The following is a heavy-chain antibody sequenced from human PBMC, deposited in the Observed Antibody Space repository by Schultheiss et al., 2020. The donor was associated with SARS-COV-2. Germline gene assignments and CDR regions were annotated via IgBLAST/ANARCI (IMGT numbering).Heavy chain of an antibody. Sequence: GGSLRLSCAASGFTFSSYSMNWVRQAPGKGLEWVSYISSSSSTIYYADSVKGRFTISRDNAKNSLYLQMNSLRAEDTAVYYCARCSFYDSSGYYDYWGQGTLVTVSS. V-gene: IGHV3-48*01. CDR3: ARCSFYDSSGYYDY. CDR2: ISSSSSTI. J-gene: IGHJ4*02. D-gene: IGHD3-22*01. CDR1: GFTFSSYS.